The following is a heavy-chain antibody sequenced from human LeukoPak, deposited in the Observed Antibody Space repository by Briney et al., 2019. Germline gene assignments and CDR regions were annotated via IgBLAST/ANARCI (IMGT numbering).Heavy chain of an antibody. V-gene: IGHV1-69*01. J-gene: IGHJ4*02. CDR2: IIPIFGTA. CDR1: GGTFISYA. CDR3: ARVRYYDFWSGYYNFDY. D-gene: IGHD3-3*01. Sequence: SVKVSCKASGGTFISYAISWVRQAPGQGLEWMGGIIPIFGTANYAQKFQGRVTITADESTSTAYMELSSLRSEDTAVYYCARVRYYDFWSGYYNFDYWGQGTLVTVSS.